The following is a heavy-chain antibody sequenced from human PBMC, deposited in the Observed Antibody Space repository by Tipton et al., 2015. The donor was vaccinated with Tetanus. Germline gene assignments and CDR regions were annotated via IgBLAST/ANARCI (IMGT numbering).Heavy chain of an antibody. J-gene: IGHJ4*02. D-gene: IGHD1-26*01. CDR2: ISYSGAT. CDR1: GGSVSSSTYY. Sequence: LVKPSETPSLTCTVSGGSVSSSTYYWSWVRQPPGKGPEWIAYISYSGATNYNPSLKSRVTILIDTSKNQFSLKVKSVTAADTAVYYCARLPVGATLDSWGQGTLVTVSS. V-gene: IGHV4-61*01. CDR3: ARLPVGATLDS.